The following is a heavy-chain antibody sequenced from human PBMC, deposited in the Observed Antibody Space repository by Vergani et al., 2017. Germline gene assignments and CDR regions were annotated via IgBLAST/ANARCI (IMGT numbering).Heavy chain of an antibody. J-gene: IGHJ4*02. V-gene: IGHV3-49*04. Sequence: EVQLVESGGGLVQPGRSLRLSCTASGFTFGDYAMSWVRQAPGKGLEWVGFIRSKAYGGTTEYAGSVKGRFTISRDDSKSIAYLQMNSLKTEDTAVYYCTRDPYSGYFDYWGQGTLVTVSS. CDR1: GFTFGDYA. CDR2: IRSKAYGGTT. CDR3: TRDPYSGYFDY. D-gene: IGHD4-11*01.